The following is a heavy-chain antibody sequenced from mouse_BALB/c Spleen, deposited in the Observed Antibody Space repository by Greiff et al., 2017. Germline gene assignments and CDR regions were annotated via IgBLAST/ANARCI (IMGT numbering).Heavy chain of an antibody. CDR3: AHYYGSERYFDV. CDR2: IDPSDSET. Sequence: QVQLQQSGPQLVRPGASVKISCKASGYSFTSYWMHWVKQRPGQGLEWIGMIDPSDSETRLNQKFKDKATLTVDKSSSTAYMQLSSPTSEDSAVYYCAHYYGSERYFDVWGAGTTVTVSS. D-gene: IGHD1-1*01. V-gene: IGHV1-74*01. J-gene: IGHJ1*01. CDR1: GYSFTSYW.